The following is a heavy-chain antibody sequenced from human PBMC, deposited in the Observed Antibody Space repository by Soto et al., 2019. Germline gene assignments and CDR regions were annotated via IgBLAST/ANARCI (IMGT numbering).Heavy chain of an antibody. CDR1: GGSFSGYY. Sequence: QVQLQQWGAGLLKPSETLSLTCAVYGGSFSGYYWSWIRQPPGKGLEWIGEINHSGSTNYNPSLKSRVTISVDTSKNQFSLKLSSVTAADTAVYYCARGVMVWYYGSGRPIDYWGQGTLVTVSS. D-gene: IGHD3-10*01. J-gene: IGHJ4*02. CDR3: ARGVMVWYYGSGRPIDY. CDR2: INHSGST. V-gene: IGHV4-34*01.